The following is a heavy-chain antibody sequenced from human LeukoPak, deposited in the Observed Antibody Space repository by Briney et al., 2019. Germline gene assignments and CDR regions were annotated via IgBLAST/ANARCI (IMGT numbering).Heavy chain of an antibody. J-gene: IGHJ4*02. CDR3: AREPPGNYDSSGYYYAHFDC. Sequence: GGSLRLSCVASGFIFSDYQMNWVRQAPGKGLEWISYISSGGGTIYYADSVKGRFTVSRDNAKNSLYLQMNSLTDEDTAVYYCAREPPGNYDSSGYYYAHFDCWGQGTLVTVSS. D-gene: IGHD3-22*01. CDR1: GFIFSDYQ. CDR2: ISSGGGTI. V-gene: IGHV3-48*02.